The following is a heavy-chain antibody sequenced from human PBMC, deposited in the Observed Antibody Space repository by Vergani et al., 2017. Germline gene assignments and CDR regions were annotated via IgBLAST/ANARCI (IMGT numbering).Heavy chain of an antibody. CDR2: IYYSGST. D-gene: IGHD2-2*01. CDR3: AGDAPGYCSSTSGYWGAYYFDY. J-gene: IGHJ4*02. CDR1: GGSISSGGYY. Sequence: QVQLQESGPGLVKPSQTLSLTCTVSGGSISSGGYYWSWTRQHPGNGLEWIGYIYYSGSTYYNPSLKSRVTISVDTSKNQFSLKLSSVTAADTAVYYCAGDAPGYCSSTSGYWGAYYFDYWGQGTLVTVSS. V-gene: IGHV4-31*03.